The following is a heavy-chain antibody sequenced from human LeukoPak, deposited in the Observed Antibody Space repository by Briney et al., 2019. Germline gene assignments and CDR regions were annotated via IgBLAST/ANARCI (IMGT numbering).Heavy chain of an antibody. CDR2: KSNFDGDS. CDR1: GRLFTSYG. J-gene: IGHJ3*01. Sequence: ASVKVSCKASGRLFTSYGIAWVRQAPGKGLEWLGWKSNFDGDSKVAENLQGRVTLTSDSSTTTAYMELTSLKVDDTAAYYCVRARGCSNCVLTDGFDSWGQGTKVTVSS. CDR3: VRARGCSNCVLTDGFDS. V-gene: IGHV1-18*01. D-gene: IGHD6-13*01.